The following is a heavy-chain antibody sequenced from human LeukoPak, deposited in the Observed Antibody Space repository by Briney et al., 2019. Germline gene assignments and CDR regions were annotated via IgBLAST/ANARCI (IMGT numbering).Heavy chain of an antibody. V-gene: IGHV1-24*01. J-gene: IGHJ4*02. CDR1: GYTLTELS. Sequence: ASVKVSCKVSGYTLTELSMHWVRQAPGKGLEWMGGFDPEDGETIYAQKFQGRVTMTGDTSTDTAYMELSSLRSEDTAVYYCATFSGSYLVVDYWGQATLVTVSS. CDR3: ATFSGSYLVVDY. CDR2: FDPEDGET. D-gene: IGHD1-26*01.